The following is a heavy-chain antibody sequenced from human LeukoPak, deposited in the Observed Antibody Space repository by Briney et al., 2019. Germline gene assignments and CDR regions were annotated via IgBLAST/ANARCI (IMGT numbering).Heavy chain of an antibody. CDR2: INTDGSNT. J-gene: IGHJ4*02. CDR3: VVWGEDRSGHRFDF. V-gene: IGHV3-74*01. D-gene: IGHD3-22*01. CDR1: GFTFSNYA. Sequence: GGSLRLSCAASGFTFSNYAMHWVRQAPGKGLMWVSRINTDGSNTHYADSVKGRFTISRDNAKNTLYLQMNGLRVEDTAVYYCVVWGEDRSGHRFDFWGQGTLVTVSS.